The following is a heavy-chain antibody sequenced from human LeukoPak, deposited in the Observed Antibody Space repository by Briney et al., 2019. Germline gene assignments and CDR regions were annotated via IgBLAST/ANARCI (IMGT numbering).Heavy chain of an antibody. CDR2: IYQTGDT. Sequence: PSETLSLTCTVSGGSISNYYWSWIRHPPGKGLEYIGYIYQTGDTNSNPSLKSRVTISLDTSKNQISLKMRSVTAAHTAVYYCARHPFSEPFAYWGQGILVTVSS. CDR3: ARHPFSEPFAY. CDR1: GGSISNYY. V-gene: IGHV4-59*08. J-gene: IGHJ4*02. D-gene: IGHD6-19*01.